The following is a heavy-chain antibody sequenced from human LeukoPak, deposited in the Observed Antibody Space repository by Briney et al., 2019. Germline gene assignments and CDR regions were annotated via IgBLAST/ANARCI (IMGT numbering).Heavy chain of an antibody. CDR1: GYTFTSYG. J-gene: IGHJ4*02. D-gene: IGHD3-22*01. V-gene: IGHV1-18*01. CDR3: ARTSGYYYHFDY. Sequence: ASVKVSCKASGYTFTSYGISWVRQAAGQGVEWMGWISAYNGNTNYAQKLQGRVTMTTDTSTSTAYMELRSLRSDDTAVYYCARTSGYYYHFDYWGQGTLVTVSS. CDR2: ISAYNGNT.